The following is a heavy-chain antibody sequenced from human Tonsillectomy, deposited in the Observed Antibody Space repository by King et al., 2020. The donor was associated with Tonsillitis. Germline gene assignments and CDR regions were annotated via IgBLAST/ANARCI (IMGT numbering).Heavy chain of an antibody. CDR2: ISWNSGFL. CDR1: GYIFDDYA. CDR3: AKDMSPGYSYGLFDS. J-gene: IGHJ4*02. D-gene: IGHD5-18*01. Sequence: LVQSGGGLVQPGKSLTLSCVASGYIFDDYAIHWVRQTPGKGLEWVSGISWNSGFLGYADSVKGRFTISRDNAKNSLYLQMNSLRVEDTALYYCAKDMSPGYSYGLFDSWGQGTLVTVSS. V-gene: IGHV3-9*01.